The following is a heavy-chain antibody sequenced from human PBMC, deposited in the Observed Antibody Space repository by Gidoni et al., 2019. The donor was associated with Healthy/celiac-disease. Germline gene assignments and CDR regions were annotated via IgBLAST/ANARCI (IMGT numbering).Heavy chain of an antibody. Sequence: EVQLVESGGGLVQPGGSLRLSCAAPGFTFSGYWMSWVRQAPGKGLEWVANIKQDGSEKYYVDSVKGRFTISRDNAKNSLYLQMNSLRAEDTAVYYCARVEITFGGAYGMDVWGQGTTVTVSS. CDR2: IKQDGSEK. J-gene: IGHJ6*02. V-gene: IGHV3-7*05. CDR3: ARVEITFGGAYGMDV. CDR1: GFTFSGYW. D-gene: IGHD3-16*01.